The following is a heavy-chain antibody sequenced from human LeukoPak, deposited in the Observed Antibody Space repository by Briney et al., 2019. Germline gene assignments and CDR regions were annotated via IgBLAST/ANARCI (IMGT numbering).Heavy chain of an antibody. CDR1: GGSFSSYT. CDR3: ARGSDTAMVLFYYFDY. Sequence: ETLSLTCAVYGGSFSSYTMNWVRQAPGKGLEWVSSISSSSSYIYYADSVKGRFTISRDNAKNSLYLQMNTLRAEDTAVYYCARGSDTAMVLFYYFDYWGQGTLVTVSS. D-gene: IGHD5-18*01. CDR2: ISSSSSYI. V-gene: IGHV3-21*01. J-gene: IGHJ4*02.